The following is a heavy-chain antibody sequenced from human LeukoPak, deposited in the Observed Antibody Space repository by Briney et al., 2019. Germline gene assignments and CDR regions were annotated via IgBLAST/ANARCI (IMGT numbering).Heavy chain of an antibody. CDR1: GGSISSGDYY. D-gene: IGHD3-10*01. J-gene: IGHJ4*02. Sequence: SETLSLTCTVSGGSISSGDYYWRWIRQPPGKGLEWIGYIYYSGNTYYNPSLKSRLTISVDTSKNQFSLKLSSVTAADTAVYYCARDPSVAGSGPFDYWGQGTLVTVSS. V-gene: IGHV4-30-4*01. CDR3: ARDPSVAGSGPFDY. CDR2: IYYSGNT.